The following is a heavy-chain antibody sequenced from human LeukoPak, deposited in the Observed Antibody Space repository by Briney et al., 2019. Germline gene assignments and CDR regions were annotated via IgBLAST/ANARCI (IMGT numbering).Heavy chain of an antibody. J-gene: IGHJ6*02. CDR1: GGTFSSYA. Sequence: GASVKVSCKASGGTFSSYAISWVRQAPGQGLEWMGGIIPIFGTANYAQKFQGRVTITADESTSTAYMELSSLRSEDTAVYYCARGSSGYDFFVARSGYYYYGMDVWGQGTTVTVSS. V-gene: IGHV1-69*13. CDR3: ARGSSGYDFFVARSGYYYYGMDV. CDR2: IIPIFGTA. D-gene: IGHD5-12*01.